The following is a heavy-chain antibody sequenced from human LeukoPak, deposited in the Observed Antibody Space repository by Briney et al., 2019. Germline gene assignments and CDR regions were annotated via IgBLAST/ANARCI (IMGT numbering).Heavy chain of an antibody. D-gene: IGHD3-22*01. Sequence: PEASVKVSCKASGYTFTSYGISWVRQAPGQGLEWMGWISAYNGNTNYAQKLQGRVTMTTDTSTSTACMELRSLRSDDTAVYYCARAQQHYYDSSGYYWFDPWGQGTLVTVSS. V-gene: IGHV1-18*01. CDR1: GYTFTSYG. CDR3: ARAQQHYYDSSGYYWFDP. CDR2: ISAYNGNT. J-gene: IGHJ5*02.